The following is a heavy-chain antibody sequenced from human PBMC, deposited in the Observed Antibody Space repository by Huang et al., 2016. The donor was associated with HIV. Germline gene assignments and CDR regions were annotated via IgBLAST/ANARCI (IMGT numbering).Heavy chain of an antibody. CDR3: AKDPTQYDILTGYLILTGYFAS. V-gene: IGHV1-69*13. J-gene: IGHJ4*02. Sequence: QVQLVQSGAEVKRPGSSVRVSCKTPGGIFSCYGISWVRQAPGQGLGWMVTINPIFGTADKTQKFQGRVTITADESTSTAYMELSGLTYEDTAIYYCAKDPTQYDILTGYLILTGYFASWGQGTLVTVSS. CDR1: GGIFSCYG. CDR2: INPIFGTA. D-gene: IGHD3-9*01.